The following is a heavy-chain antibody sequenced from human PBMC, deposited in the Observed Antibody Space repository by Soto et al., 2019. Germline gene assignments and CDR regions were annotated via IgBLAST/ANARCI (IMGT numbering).Heavy chain of an antibody. J-gene: IGHJ6*02. D-gene: IGHD3-10*01. CDR2: ISYDGSNK. CDR1: GFTFSHHA. CDR3: ARGGSGSYYNRIYYYYGMDV. V-gene: IGHV3-30-3*01. Sequence: PGGSLRLSCAASGFTFSHHAMHWVRQAPGKGLEWVAVISYDGSNKYYADSVKGRFTISRDNSKNTLYLQMNSLRAEDTAVYYCARGGSGSYYNRIYYYYGMDVWGQGTTVTVSS.